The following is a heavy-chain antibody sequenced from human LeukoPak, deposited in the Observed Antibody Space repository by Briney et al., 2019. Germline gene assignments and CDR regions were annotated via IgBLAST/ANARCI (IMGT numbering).Heavy chain of an antibody. CDR1: GYSFTSYW. CDR3: ARTLWFGELSGYYYGMDV. Sequence: GESLKISCKGSGYSFTSYWIGWVPQMPGKGLEWMGIIYPGDSDTRYSPSFQGQVTISADKSISTAYLQWSSLKASDTAMYYCARTLWFGELSGYYYGMDVWGQGTTVTVS. D-gene: IGHD3-10*01. V-gene: IGHV5-51*01. J-gene: IGHJ6*02. CDR2: IYPGDSDT.